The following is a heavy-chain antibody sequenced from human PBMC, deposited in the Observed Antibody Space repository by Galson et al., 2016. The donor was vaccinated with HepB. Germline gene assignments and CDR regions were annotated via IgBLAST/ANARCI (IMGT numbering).Heavy chain of an antibody. Sequence: SLRLSCAASGFTFSYYAMHWVRQAPGKGLEWVAMISYDGSNKYYGDSVKGRFTISRDNSKNTLYMHMNSLRTEDTAVYYCARGPSTSYNWFDPWGQGTLVTVSS. D-gene: IGHD2-15*01. V-gene: IGHV3-30*04. J-gene: IGHJ5*02. CDR1: GFTFSYYA. CDR3: ARGPSTSYNWFDP. CDR2: ISYDGSNK.